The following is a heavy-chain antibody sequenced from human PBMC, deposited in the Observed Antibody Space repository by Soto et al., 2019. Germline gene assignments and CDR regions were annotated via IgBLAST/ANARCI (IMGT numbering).Heavy chain of an antibody. CDR2: ISYNGSNK. CDR1: GFTFSSYG. CDR3: AKGRVLGSDYYYFGMDV. V-gene: IGHV3-30*18. Sequence: GGSLRLSCAASGFTFSSYGMHWVRQAPGKGLEWVAVISYNGSNKYYADSVKGRFTISRDNSKNTLYLQMNSLRAEDTAVYYCAKGRVLGSDYYYFGMDVWGQGTTVTVS. J-gene: IGHJ6*02.